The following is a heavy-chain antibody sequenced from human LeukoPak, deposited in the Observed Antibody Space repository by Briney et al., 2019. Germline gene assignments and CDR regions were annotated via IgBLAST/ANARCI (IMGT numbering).Heavy chain of an antibody. Sequence: PGGSLRLSCAASGLTFSMYWMSWVRQAPGKGLEWVANIKPDGSQKYYVDSVKGRFTISRDNAKNSLYLQMNSLRAEDTAVYYCAKGHGSVKWGQGTLVTVSS. D-gene: IGHD3-10*01. J-gene: IGHJ4*02. V-gene: IGHV3-7*01. CDR1: GLTFSMYW. CDR2: IKPDGSQK. CDR3: AKGHGSVK.